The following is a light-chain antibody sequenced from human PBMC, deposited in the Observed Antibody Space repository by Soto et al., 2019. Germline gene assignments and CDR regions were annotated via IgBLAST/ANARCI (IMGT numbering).Light chain of an antibody. J-gene: IGKJ5*01. CDR1: QSVSSSY. Sequence: EIVLTQSPGTLSLSPGERATLSCRASQSVSSSYLAWYQQKPGQAPRLLIYGASSRATGIPDRFSGSGSGTDFTLTISRLEPENFALYYSKQYGSSPRITFGQGRRLAIK. CDR2: GAS. CDR3: KQYGSSPRIT. V-gene: IGKV3-20*01.